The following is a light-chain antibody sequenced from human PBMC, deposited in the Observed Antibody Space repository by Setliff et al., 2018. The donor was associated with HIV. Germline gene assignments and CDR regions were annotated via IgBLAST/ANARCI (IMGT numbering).Light chain of an antibody. J-gene: IGLJ1*01. CDR3: CSYAGSYTYV. Sequence: QSVLTQPRSVSGSPGQSVTISCTGTSSDVGAYNYVSWYQQHPGKAPKLMIYDVTKRPSGVPDHFSGSKSGNTASLTISGLQAEDEADYYCCSYAGSYTYVFGTGTRSPS. V-gene: IGLV2-11*01. CDR1: SSDVGAYNY. CDR2: DVT.